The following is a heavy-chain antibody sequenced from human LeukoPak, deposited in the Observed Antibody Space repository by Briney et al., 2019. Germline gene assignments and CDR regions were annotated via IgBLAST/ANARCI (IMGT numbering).Heavy chain of an antibody. J-gene: IGHJ4*02. CDR3: ARGDYFDSSGYSGASLFDY. CDR2: ISVYNGNT. V-gene: IGHV1-18*01. D-gene: IGHD3-22*01. CDR1: GYTFTSYG. Sequence: ASVKVFCKASGYTFTSYGISWVRQAPGQGLEWMGWISVYNGNTNYAQKLQGRVTMTTDTSTTTAYMELRSLRSDDTAVYYCARGDYFDSSGYSGASLFDYWGQGTPVTVSS.